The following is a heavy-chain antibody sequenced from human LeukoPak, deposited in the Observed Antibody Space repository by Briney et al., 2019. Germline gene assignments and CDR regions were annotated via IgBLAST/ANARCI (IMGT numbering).Heavy chain of an antibody. CDR3: AGSIWVGAFDI. V-gene: IGHV1-69*05. D-gene: IGHD2-15*01. J-gene: IGHJ3*02. CDR1: GCTFSSYA. CDR2: IIPIFGTA. Sequence: ASVKVSCKASGCTFSSYAMSWVRQAPGQGLEWMGGIIPIFGTANYAQKFQGRVTITTDESTSTAYMELSSLRSEDTAVYYCAGSIWVGAFDIWGQGTMVTVSS.